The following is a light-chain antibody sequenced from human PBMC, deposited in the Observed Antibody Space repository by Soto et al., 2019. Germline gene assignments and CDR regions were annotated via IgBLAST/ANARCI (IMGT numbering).Light chain of an antibody. CDR2: KAS. V-gene: IGKV1-5*03. J-gene: IGKJ1*01. CDR1: QTISSW. Sequence: DIHMTQSPSTLSGALGDRVTITSRASQTISSWLAWYQQKPGKAPKLLIYKASTLKSGVPSRFSGSGSETEFTLTISSLQPDDFATYYCQHYNSYSEAFGQGTKVDIK. CDR3: QHYNSYSEA.